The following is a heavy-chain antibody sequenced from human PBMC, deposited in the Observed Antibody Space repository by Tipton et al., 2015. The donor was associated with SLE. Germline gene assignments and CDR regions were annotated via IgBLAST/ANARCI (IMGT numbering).Heavy chain of an antibody. CDR2: IYSGGST. CDR3: ARGHCTGGVSSDAFDI. Sequence: SLRLSCTASGFTVSSNYMSWVRQAPGKGLEWVSVIYSGGSTYYADSVKGRFTISRDNSKNTLYLQMNSLRAEDTAVYYCARGHCTGGVSSDAFDIWGQGTMVTVSS. V-gene: IGHV3-53*05. D-gene: IGHD2-8*02. J-gene: IGHJ3*02. CDR1: GFTVSSNY.